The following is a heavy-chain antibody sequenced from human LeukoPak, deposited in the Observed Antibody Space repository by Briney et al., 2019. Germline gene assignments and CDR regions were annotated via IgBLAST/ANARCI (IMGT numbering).Heavy chain of an antibody. CDR2: ISSSGSTI. J-gene: IGHJ4*02. CDR3: ARVGYYYDSSGRKDY. Sequence: PGGSLRLSCAASGFTFSSYEMNWVSQAPGKRLEWVSYISSSGSTIYYADSVKGRFTISRDNAKNSLYLQMNSLRAEDTAVYYCARVGYYYDSSGRKDYWGQGTLVTVSS. CDR1: GFTFSSYE. D-gene: IGHD3-22*01. V-gene: IGHV3-48*03.